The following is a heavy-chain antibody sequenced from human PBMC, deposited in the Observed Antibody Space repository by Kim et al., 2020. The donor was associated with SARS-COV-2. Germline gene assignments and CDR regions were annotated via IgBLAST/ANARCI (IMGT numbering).Heavy chain of an antibody. V-gene: IGHV3-23*01. J-gene: IGHJ5*02. D-gene: IGHD3-16*01. Sequence: ADSVKGRFTISRDNSKNTLYLQMNSLRAEDTAVYYCAKDRHDYVWGPLGSWGQGTLVTVSS. CDR3: AKDRHDYVWGPLGS.